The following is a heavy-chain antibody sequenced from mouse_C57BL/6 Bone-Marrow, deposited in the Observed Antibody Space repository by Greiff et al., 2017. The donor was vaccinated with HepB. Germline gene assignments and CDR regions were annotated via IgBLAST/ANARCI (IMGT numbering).Heavy chain of an antibody. Sequence: EVKLMESGPGLVKPSQSLSLTCSVTGYSITSGYYWNWIRQFPGNKLEWMGYISYDGSNNYNPSLKNRISITRDTSKNQFFLKLNSVTTEDTATYYCARFDDGYYDYWGQGTTLTVSS. CDR2: ISYDGSN. V-gene: IGHV3-6*01. CDR3: ARFDDGYYDY. D-gene: IGHD2-3*01. J-gene: IGHJ2*01. CDR1: GYSITSGYY.